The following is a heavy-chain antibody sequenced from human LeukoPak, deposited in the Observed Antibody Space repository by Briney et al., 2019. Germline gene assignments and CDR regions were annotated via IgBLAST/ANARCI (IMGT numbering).Heavy chain of an antibody. CDR3: ARAGDGDSGTSYYYYYYGMDV. CDR1: GYTFTSYD. V-gene: IGHV1-8*01. D-gene: IGHD4-17*01. Sequence: ASVKVSCKASGYTFTSYDINWVRQATGQGLEWMGWMNPNSGNTGYAQKFQGRVTMTRNTSISTAYMELSSLRSEDTAVYYCARAGDGDSGTSYYYYYYGMDVWAKGPRSPSP. J-gene: IGHJ6*02. CDR2: MNPNSGNT.